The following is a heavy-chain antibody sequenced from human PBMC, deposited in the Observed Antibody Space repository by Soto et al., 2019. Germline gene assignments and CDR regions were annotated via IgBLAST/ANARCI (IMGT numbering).Heavy chain of an antibody. J-gene: IGHJ6*02. CDR3: ARDRGSGSIYYYYGMDV. CDR1: GGSISSGVYY. Sequence: SETLSLTCTVSGGSISSGVYYWSWIRQHPGKGLEWIGYIYYSGSTYYNPSLKSRVTISVDTSKNQFSLKLSSVTAADTAVYYCARDRGSGSIYYYYGMDVWGQGTTVTVSS. CDR2: IYYSGST. D-gene: IGHD3-10*01. V-gene: IGHV4-31*03.